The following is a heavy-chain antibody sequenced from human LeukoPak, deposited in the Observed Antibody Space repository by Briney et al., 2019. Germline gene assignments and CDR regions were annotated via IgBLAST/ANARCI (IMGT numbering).Heavy chain of an antibody. Sequence: GASVKVSCKASGYTFTGYYMHWVRQAPGQGLDWMGGIIPIFGTTNYAQKFQGRVTIIADEFTSTAYMELSSLTSEDTAVYYCATDSVPAARWNAFDIWGQGTMITVSS. J-gene: IGHJ3*02. CDR3: ATDSVPAARWNAFDI. D-gene: IGHD2-2*01. CDR1: GYTFTGYY. V-gene: IGHV1-69*13. CDR2: IIPIFGTT.